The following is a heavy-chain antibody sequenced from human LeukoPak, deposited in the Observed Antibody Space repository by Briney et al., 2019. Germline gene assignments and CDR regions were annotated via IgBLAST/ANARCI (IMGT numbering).Heavy chain of an antibody. Sequence: SETLSLTCTVSGGSISSSSYYWGWIRPPPGKGLEWIGNLYYTGSIYYNPSLKSRVTMSVDTSKNQFSLRLSSVTAADTAVYHCARHGCSPDWFDPWGQGTLVIVSS. CDR3: ARHGCSPDWFDP. CDR2: LYYTGSI. V-gene: IGHV4-39*01. CDR1: GGSISSSSYY. D-gene: IGHD6-19*01. J-gene: IGHJ5*02.